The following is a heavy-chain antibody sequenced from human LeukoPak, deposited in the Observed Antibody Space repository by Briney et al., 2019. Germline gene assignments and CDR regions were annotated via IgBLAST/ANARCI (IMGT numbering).Heavy chain of an antibody. Sequence: GGSLRLSCAASGFTFYDYAMHWVRQAPGKGLEWVSGISWNSGSIGYADSVKGRFTISRDNAKNSLYLQMNSLRAEDTALYYCAKDILDGYNIRFAFDIWGQGTMVTVSS. CDR1: GFTFYDYA. CDR3: AKDILDGYNIRFAFDI. J-gene: IGHJ3*02. CDR2: ISWNSGSI. V-gene: IGHV3-9*01. D-gene: IGHD5-24*01.